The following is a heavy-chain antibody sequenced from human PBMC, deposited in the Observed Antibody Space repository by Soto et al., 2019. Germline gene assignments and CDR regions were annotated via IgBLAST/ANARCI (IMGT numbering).Heavy chain of an antibody. CDR2: IIPIFGTA. V-gene: IGHV1-69*13. J-gene: IGHJ6*02. CDR1: GGTFSSYA. CDR3: AREELGGTPPNYYYGMDV. D-gene: IGHD2-15*01. Sequence: SVKVSCKASGGTFSSYAISWVRQAPGQGLEWMGGIIPIFGTANYAQKFQGRVTITADESTSTAYMELSSLRSEDTAAYYCAREELGGTPPNYYYGMDVWGQGTTVTVSS.